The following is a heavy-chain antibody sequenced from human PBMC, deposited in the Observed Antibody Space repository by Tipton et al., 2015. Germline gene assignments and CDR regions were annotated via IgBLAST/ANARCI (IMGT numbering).Heavy chain of an antibody. D-gene: IGHD2-2*01. CDR3: ARDSTGVTPLDS. V-gene: IGHV4-59*01. Sequence: TLSLTCAVYGGSFSGYYWSWIRQPPGKGLEWIGYIYYSGSTNYNPSLKSRVAISVDTSKNQFSLKLSSVTAADTAVYYCARDSTGVTPLDSWGQGTLVTVSS. CDR2: IYYSGST. J-gene: IGHJ4*02. CDR1: GGSFSGYY.